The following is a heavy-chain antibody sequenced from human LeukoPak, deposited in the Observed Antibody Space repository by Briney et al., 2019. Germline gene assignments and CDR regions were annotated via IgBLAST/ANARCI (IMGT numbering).Heavy chain of an antibody. CDR1: GGSISSSSYY. D-gene: IGHD3-3*01. V-gene: IGHV4-39*07. J-gene: IGHJ6*03. Sequence: SETLSLTCTVSGGSISSSSYYWGWIRQPPGKGLEWIGSIYYSGSTYYNPSLKSRVTISVDTSKSQFSLKLSSVTAADTAVYYCARDFSLGDFWSGYPSQYYYYYMDVWGKGTTVTVSS. CDR3: ARDFSLGDFWSGYPSQYYYYYMDV. CDR2: IYYSGST.